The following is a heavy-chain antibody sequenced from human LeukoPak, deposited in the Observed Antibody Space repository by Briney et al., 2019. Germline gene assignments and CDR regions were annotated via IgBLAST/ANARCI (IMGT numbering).Heavy chain of an antibody. Sequence: GASVKVSCKASGYTFTGYYMHWVRQAPGQGLEWMGWINPNSGGTNYAQKFQGRVTMTRDTSISTAYKELSRLRSDDTAVYYCARELTMVRGVANWFDPWGQGTLVTVSS. J-gene: IGHJ5*02. CDR1: GYTFTGYY. V-gene: IGHV1-2*02. CDR2: INPNSGGT. CDR3: ARELTMVRGVANWFDP. D-gene: IGHD3-10*01.